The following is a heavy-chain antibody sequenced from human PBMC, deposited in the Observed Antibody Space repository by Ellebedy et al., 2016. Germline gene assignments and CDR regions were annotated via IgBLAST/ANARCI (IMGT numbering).Heavy chain of an antibody. D-gene: IGHD5-12*01. J-gene: IGHJ6*02. Sequence: SETLSLTXTVYGGSFSGYYWSWIRQPPGKGLEWIGEINHSGSTNYNPSLKSQVTISVDTSKNQFSLKLSPVTAADTAVYYCARVHIVAYYYYYGMDVWGQGTTVTVSS. CDR1: GGSFSGYY. V-gene: IGHV4-34*01. CDR2: INHSGST. CDR3: ARVHIVAYYYYYGMDV.